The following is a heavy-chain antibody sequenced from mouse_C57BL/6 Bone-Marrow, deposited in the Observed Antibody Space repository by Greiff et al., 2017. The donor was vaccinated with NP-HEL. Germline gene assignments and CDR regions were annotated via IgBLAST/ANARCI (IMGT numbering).Heavy chain of an antibody. Sequence: EVQVVESGEGLVKPGGSLKLSCAASGFTFSSYAMSWVRQTPEKRLEWVAYISSGGDYIYYADTVKGRFTISRDNARNTLYLQMSSLKSEDTAMYYCTRGGIYYGSSPYFDYWGQGTTLTVSS. V-gene: IGHV5-9-1*02. CDR2: ISSGGDYI. CDR1: GFTFSSYA. CDR3: TRGGIYYGSSPYFDY. J-gene: IGHJ2*01. D-gene: IGHD1-1*01.